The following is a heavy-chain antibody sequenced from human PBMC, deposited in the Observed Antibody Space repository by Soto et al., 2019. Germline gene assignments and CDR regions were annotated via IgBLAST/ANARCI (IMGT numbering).Heavy chain of an antibody. V-gene: IGHV3-30*03. CDR1: GFTFGNYG. CDR2: ISYDGNNI. J-gene: IGHJ4*02. CDR3: ARNAYCISTNCYWFLDQ. D-gene: IGHD2-2*01. Sequence: QVQLVESGGGVVQPGRSLRLSCAASGFTFGNYGMHWVRQAPGKGLEWVAIISYDGNNIYYGDSVKGRFTISRDNTRNTVYLQLNTLRPEDTAVYYCARNAYCISTNCYWFLDQWGQGTLITVSS.